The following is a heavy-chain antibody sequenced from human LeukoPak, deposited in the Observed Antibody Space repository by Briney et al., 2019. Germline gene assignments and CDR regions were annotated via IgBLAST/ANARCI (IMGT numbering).Heavy chain of an antibody. V-gene: IGHV3-23*01. CDR2: ISADGAGT. J-gene: IGHJ4*02. D-gene: IGHD4-17*01. CDR3: AKIYTVTENFDY. Sequence: GGSLRLSCAASGFTFSSYAMSWVRQAPGKGLEWVSAISADGAGTYYTDSVKGRFTISRDNSKNTLYLQMHSLRAEDTAVYYCAKIYTVTENFDYWGQGTLVTVSS. CDR1: GFTFSSYA.